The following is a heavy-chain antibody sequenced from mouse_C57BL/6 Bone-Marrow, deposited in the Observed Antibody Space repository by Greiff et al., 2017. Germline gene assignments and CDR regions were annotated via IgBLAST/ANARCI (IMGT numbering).Heavy chain of an antibody. D-gene: IGHD1-1*01. CDR3: ARFHIYYYGSRRDFDV. J-gene: IGHJ1*03. V-gene: IGHV1-81*01. CDR2: IYPRSGNT. Sequence: VQLQQSGAELARPGASVKLSCKASGYTFTSYGISWVKQRTGQGLEWIGEIYPRSGNTYYNETFKGKATLTADKSSSTAYMELRSLTSEDSAVYFCARFHIYYYGSRRDFDVWGTGTTVTVSS. CDR1: GYTFTSYG.